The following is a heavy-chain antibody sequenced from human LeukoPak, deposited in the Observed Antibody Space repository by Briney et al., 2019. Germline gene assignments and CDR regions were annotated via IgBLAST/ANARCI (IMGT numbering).Heavy chain of an antibody. V-gene: IGHV1-18*01. Sequence: ASVKVSCKASGYTFTSYGISWVRQAPGQGLEWMGWISAYNGNTNYAKKLQARVTMTTDTSTSTAYMELRSLRSDDTAVYYCARDVAASVIQGYWGQGTLVTVSS. CDR3: ARDVAASVIQGY. D-gene: IGHD6-25*01. CDR2: ISAYNGNT. CDR1: GYTFTSYG. J-gene: IGHJ4*02.